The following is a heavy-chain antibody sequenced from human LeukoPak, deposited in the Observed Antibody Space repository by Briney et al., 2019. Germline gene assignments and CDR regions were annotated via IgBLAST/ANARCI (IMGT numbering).Heavy chain of an antibody. CDR3: AKIVRYFGY. J-gene: IGHJ4*02. Sequence: GRSLRLSCAASGFTFDDYAMHWVRQAPGKGLEWVSAISGSGGSTYYADSVKGRFTISRDNSKNTLYLQMNSLRAEDTAVYYCAKIVRYFGYWGQGTLVTVSS. V-gene: IGHV3-23*01. CDR2: ISGSGGST. CDR1: GFTFDDYA. D-gene: IGHD2/OR15-2a*01.